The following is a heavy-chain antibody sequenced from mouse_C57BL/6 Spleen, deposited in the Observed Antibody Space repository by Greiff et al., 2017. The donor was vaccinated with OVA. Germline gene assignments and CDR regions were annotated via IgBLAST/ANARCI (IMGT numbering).Heavy chain of an antibody. CDR2: INPNNGGT. CDR1: GYTFTDYN. J-gene: IGHJ2*01. Sequence: EVQLQQSGPELVKPGASVKIPCKASGYTFTDYNMDWVKQSHGKSLEWIGDINPNNGGTIYNQKFKGKATLTVDKSSSTAYMELRSLTSEDTAVYYCARSPIYYYGSSYVDLDYWGQGTTLTVSS. V-gene: IGHV1-18*01. D-gene: IGHD1-1*01. CDR3: ARSPIYYYGSSYVDLDY.